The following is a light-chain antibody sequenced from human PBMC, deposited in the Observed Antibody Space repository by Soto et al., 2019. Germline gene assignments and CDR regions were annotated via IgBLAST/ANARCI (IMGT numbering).Light chain of an antibody. J-gene: IGLJ1*01. CDR1: SSNIGAGYD. CDR3: QSYDRSVTGFV. CDR2: GNS. Sequence: QSVLTQPHSVSGAPGQRVTISCTGSSSNIGAGYDVHWYQQFPGTAPKLLIYGNSNRPSGVPDRFSGSRSGTAASLAITGLQAEDEADYYCQSYDRSVTGFVFGTGTKLPS. V-gene: IGLV1-40*01.